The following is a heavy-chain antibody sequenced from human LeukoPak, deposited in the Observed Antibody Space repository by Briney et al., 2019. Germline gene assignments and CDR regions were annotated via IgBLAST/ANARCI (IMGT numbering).Heavy chain of an antibody. CDR1: GYTFTGYY. V-gene: IGHV1-2*04. Sequence: ASVNVSCKASGYTFTGYYMHWVRQAPGQGLEWMGWINPNSGGTNYAQKFQGWVTMTRDTSISTAYMELSRLRSDDTAVYYCARGRSVRNVLLWFGELFADFDYWGQGTLVTVSS. J-gene: IGHJ4*02. CDR2: INPNSGGT. CDR3: ARGRSVRNVLLWFGELFADFDY. D-gene: IGHD3-10*01.